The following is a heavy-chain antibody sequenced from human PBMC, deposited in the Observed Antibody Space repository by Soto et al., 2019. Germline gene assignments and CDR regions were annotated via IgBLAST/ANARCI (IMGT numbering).Heavy chain of an antibody. V-gene: IGHV4-34*01. CDR2: INHSGST. CDR3: ARNKYYYGSGSYYNWPSGYYYMDV. CDR1: GGSFSGYY. Sequence: SETLSLTCSVYGGSFSGYYWSWIRQPPGKGLEWIGEINHSGSTNYNPSLKSRITISVDTSKNQFSLKLSSVTAADTAVYYCARNKYYYGSGSYYNWPSGYYYMDVWGKGTKVTVSS. J-gene: IGHJ6*03. D-gene: IGHD3-10*01.